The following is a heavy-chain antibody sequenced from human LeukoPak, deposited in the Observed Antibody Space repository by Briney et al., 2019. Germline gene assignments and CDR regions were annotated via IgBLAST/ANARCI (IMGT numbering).Heavy chain of an antibody. J-gene: IGHJ4*02. CDR1: GFTFSDYA. CDR3: ASPTGTTNY. Sequence: GGSLRLSCAASGFTFSDYAMSWVRQAPGKGLEWVSGISVTGGTHYADSVEGRFTISRDNSKNTLYLQMNSLRAEDTAVYYCASPTGTTNYWGQGTLVTVSS. V-gene: IGHV3-23*01. CDR2: ISVTGGT. D-gene: IGHD1-1*01.